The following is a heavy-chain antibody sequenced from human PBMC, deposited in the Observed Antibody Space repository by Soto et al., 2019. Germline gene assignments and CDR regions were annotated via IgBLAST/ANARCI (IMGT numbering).Heavy chain of an antibody. Sequence: KPSETLSLTCTVSGGSISSGTYYWGWIRQPPGKGLEWIGSVHYSGSSYDNLSLKSRVTISVDTSKNQFSLRLRFVTAADTAVYYCAGQNYDILAGSVDWFDPWGQGTLVTVSS. CDR3: AGQNYDILAGSVDWFDP. V-gene: IGHV4-39*01. CDR1: GGSISSGTYY. CDR2: VHYSGSS. D-gene: IGHD3-9*01. J-gene: IGHJ5*02.